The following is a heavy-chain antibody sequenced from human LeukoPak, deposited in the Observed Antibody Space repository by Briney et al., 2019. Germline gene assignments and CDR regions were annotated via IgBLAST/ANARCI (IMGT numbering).Heavy chain of an antibody. CDR2: ISSDGSST. CDR3: ARVGCSGGGCYQGLYYYYGMDV. CDR1: GFTFNRNW. Sequence: GGSLRLSCVASGFTFNRNWMHWVRQVPGKGLVWVSRISSDGSSTRYADSVKGRFTISRDNAKNTLYLQMNSLRAEDTAVYYCARVGCSGGGCYQGLYYYYGMDVWGQGTTVTVSS. V-gene: IGHV3-74*01. D-gene: IGHD2-15*01. J-gene: IGHJ6*02.